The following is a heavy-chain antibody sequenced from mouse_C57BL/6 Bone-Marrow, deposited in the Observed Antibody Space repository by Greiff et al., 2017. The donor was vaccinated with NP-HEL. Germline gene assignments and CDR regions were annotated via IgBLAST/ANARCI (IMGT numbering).Heavy chain of an antibody. D-gene: IGHD1-1*01. Sequence: VQLQQSGAELARPGASVKLSCKASGYTFTSYGISWVKQRTGQGLEWIGEIYPRSGNTYYNEKFKGKATLTADKSSSTAYMELRSLTSEDSAVYFCARWYYGSSPFAYWGQGTLVTVSA. CDR1: GYTFTSYG. CDR3: ARWYYGSSPFAY. CDR2: IYPRSGNT. J-gene: IGHJ3*01. V-gene: IGHV1-81*01.